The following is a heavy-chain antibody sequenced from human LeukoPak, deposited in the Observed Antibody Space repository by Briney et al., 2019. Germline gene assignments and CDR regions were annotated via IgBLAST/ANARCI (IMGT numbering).Heavy chain of an antibody. V-gene: IGHV1-2*06. CDR1: GYTFTGYY. D-gene: IGHD3-10*01. CDR2: INPNSGGT. CDR3: ARDSLTLRGVDYYYMDV. Sequence: ASVKVSCKASGYTFTGYYMHWVRQAPGQGLEWMGRINPNSGGTNYAQKFQGRATMTRDTSVTTGYMELTRLRSDDTAVYFCARDSLTLRGVDYYYMDVWGKGTTVTVSS. J-gene: IGHJ6*03.